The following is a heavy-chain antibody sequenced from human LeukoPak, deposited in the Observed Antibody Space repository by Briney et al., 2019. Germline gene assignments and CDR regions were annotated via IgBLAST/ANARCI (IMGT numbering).Heavy chain of an antibody. Sequence: SETLSLTCTVSGDSISSGDYYWSWIRQPAGKGLEWIGRISSSGSTNYNPSLKSRVTISVDTSKNQFSLKLSSVTAADTAVYFCARERSTVTEFDYWGQGTLVTVSS. V-gene: IGHV4-61*02. CDR1: GDSISSGDYY. D-gene: IGHD4-17*01. CDR2: ISSSGST. CDR3: ARERSTVTEFDY. J-gene: IGHJ4*02.